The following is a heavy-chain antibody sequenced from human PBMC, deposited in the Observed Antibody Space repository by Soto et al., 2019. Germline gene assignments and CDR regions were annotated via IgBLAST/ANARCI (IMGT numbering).Heavy chain of an antibody. CDR1: GGSFTSTNYF. CDR2: MYYNGNT. J-gene: IGHJ1*01. CDR3: ARLQIYDSRAAPTPIFHP. V-gene: IGHV4-39*01. Sequence: QLQESGPGLVKPSETLSLTCTVSGGSFTSTNYFWGWIRQPPGKGLEWIGYMYYNGNTFYSPSLKSRFTMSVDTSKTQFSLDLSSVTAADTAMYYCARLQIYDSRAAPTPIFHPWGLGAMVTVSS. D-gene: IGHD3-22*01.